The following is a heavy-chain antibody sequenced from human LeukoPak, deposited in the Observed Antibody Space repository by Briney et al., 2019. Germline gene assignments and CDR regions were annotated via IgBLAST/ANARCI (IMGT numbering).Heavy chain of an antibody. Sequence: PGGSLRLSCAASGFTFSSYAMSWVRQAPGKGLEWVSAISGSGGSTYYADSVKGRFTISRDNSKNTLYLQMNSLRAEDTAVYYCAKGAMVRLYSYYYMDVWGKGTTVTVSS. D-gene: IGHD5-18*01. CDR2: ISGSGGST. CDR3: AKGAMVRLYSYYYMDV. CDR1: GFTFSSYA. J-gene: IGHJ6*03. V-gene: IGHV3-23*01.